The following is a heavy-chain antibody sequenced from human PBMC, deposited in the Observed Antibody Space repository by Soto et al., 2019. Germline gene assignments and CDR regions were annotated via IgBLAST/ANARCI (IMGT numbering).Heavy chain of an antibody. J-gene: IGHJ3*02. Sequence: QITLKESGPPLVKPTQTLTLTCTFSGFSLSTSGVGVGWIRQPPGKALEWLALIYWDDDKRYSPSLKSRLTITKDTSKNQVVLTMTNMDPVDTATYYCAHGRYYDYVWGSYRYTFAFDIWGQGTMVTVSS. CDR3: AHGRYYDYVWGSYRYTFAFDI. CDR2: IYWDDDK. V-gene: IGHV2-5*02. D-gene: IGHD3-16*02. CDR1: GFSLSTSGVG.